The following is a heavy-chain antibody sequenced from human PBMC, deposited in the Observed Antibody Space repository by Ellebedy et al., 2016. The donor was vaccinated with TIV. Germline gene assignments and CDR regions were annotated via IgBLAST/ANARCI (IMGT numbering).Heavy chain of an antibody. CDR1: GFTVSSNY. CDR3: ARDFGHSGYDLLDY. CDR2: IYSSGGT. Sequence: GESLKISCAASGFTVSSNYMSWVRQAPGRGLEWVSTIYSSGGTYYAGSVKGRFTISRDNSKNSLYLQMNSLRTEDTAVYYCARDFGHSGYDLLDYWGQGTLVTVSS. D-gene: IGHD5-12*01. V-gene: IGHV3-53*01. J-gene: IGHJ4*02.